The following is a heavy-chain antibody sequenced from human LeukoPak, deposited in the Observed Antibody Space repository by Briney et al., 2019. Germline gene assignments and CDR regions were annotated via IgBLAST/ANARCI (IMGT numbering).Heavy chain of an antibody. J-gene: IGHJ3*01. D-gene: IGHD1-26*01. V-gene: IGHV4-30-2*01. Sequence: SETLSLTCAVSGGPISSGGYSWTWIRQPAGKGLEWIGYIFQSGSPSYNPSLRSRVTISVDTSRNHFSLELISVTAADTAMYYCARDRAGLGLLDFWGQGTMVAVSS. CDR2: IFQSGSP. CDR3: ARDRAGLGLLDF. CDR1: GGPISSGGYS.